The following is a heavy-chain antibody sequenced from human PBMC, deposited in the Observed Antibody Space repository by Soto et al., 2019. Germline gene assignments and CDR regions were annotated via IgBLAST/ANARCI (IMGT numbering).Heavy chain of an antibody. D-gene: IGHD2-15*01. V-gene: IGHV4-31*03. J-gene: IGHJ5*02. CDR1: GGSISSGGYY. Sequence: SETLSLTCTVSGGSISSGGYYWSWIRQHPGKGLEWIGYIYYSGSTYYNPSLKSRVTISVDTSKNQFSLKLSSVTAADTAVYYCARFRSQGIDWFDPRGQGTLVTVSS. CDR2: IYYSGST. CDR3: ARFRSQGIDWFDP.